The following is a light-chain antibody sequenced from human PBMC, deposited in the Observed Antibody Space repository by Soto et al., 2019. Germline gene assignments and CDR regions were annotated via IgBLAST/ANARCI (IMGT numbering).Light chain of an antibody. CDR2: GAS. J-gene: IGKJ1*01. CDR3: QQYQTWPRT. V-gene: IGKV3-15*01. CDR1: QSVSSN. Sequence: EIVLTQSPATLSVSPGERATLSCRASQSVSSNLAWYQQKPGQAPRLLIYGASTRATGIPARFSGSGSGTEFTLTISSLQSGDFAVYYCQQYQTWPRTFGQGTRVEVK.